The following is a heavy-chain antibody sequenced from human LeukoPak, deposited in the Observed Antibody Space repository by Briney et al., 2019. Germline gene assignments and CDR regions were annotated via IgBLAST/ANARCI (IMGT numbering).Heavy chain of an antibody. Sequence: GGSLRLSCAASGFTFSSYWMSWVRQAPGKGLEWVANIKQDGSEKYYVDSVKGRFTISRDNAKNSLYLQMNSLRAEDTAVYYCAHMTTVTTDEYFQHWGQGTLVTVSS. D-gene: IGHD4-17*01. CDR2: IKQDGSEK. CDR3: AHMTTVTTDEYFQH. CDR1: GFTFSSYW. J-gene: IGHJ1*01. V-gene: IGHV3-7*01.